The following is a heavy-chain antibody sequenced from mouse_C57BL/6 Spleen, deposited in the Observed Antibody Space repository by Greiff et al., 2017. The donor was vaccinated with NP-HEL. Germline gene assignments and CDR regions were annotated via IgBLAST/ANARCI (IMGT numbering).Heavy chain of an antibody. D-gene: IGHD1-3*01. Sequence: QVQLKQSGAELVKPGASVKISCKASGYAFSSYWMNWVKQRPGKGLEWIGQIYPGDGDTNYNGKFKGKATLTADKSSSTAYMQLSSLTSEDSAVYFCARWIDGGTSYYAMDYWGQGTSVTVSS. V-gene: IGHV1-80*01. CDR2: IYPGDGDT. CDR1: GYAFSSYW. CDR3: ARWIDGGTSYYAMDY. J-gene: IGHJ4*01.